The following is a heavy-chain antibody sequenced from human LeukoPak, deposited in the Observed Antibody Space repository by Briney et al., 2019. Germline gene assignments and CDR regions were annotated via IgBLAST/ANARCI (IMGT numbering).Heavy chain of an antibody. CDR2: IKQDGSEK. Sequence: GGSLRLSCAASGFTFSSYWMSWVRLAPGKGLEWVANIKQDGSEKYYVDSVKGRFTISRDNAKSSLYLQMNSLRAEDTAVYYCARGIGYCGGGSCSDYWGQGTLVTVSS. V-gene: IGHV3-7*01. CDR1: GFTFSSYW. D-gene: IGHD2-15*01. CDR3: ARGIGYCGGGSCSDY. J-gene: IGHJ4*02.